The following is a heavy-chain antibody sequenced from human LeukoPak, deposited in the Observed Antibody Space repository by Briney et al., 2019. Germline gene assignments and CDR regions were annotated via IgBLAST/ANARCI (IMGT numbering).Heavy chain of an antibody. Sequence: ASVKVSCKASGYIFTSYYMHWVRQAPGQGLEWMGIINPNGGNTNYAQKFQGRVTMTRDTSTSTVYMDLSSLRSEDTAVYYCARGSSGYYYFDSWGQGTLVTVSS. CDR2: INPNGGNT. CDR3: ARGSSGYYYFDS. CDR1: GYIFTSYY. D-gene: IGHD6-19*01. J-gene: IGHJ4*02. V-gene: IGHV1-46*01.